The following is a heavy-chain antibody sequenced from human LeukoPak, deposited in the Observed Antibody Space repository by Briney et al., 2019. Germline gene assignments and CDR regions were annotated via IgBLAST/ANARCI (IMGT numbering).Heavy chain of an antibody. CDR1: GFTVSSNY. D-gene: IGHD5-24*01. V-gene: IGHV3-66*01. CDR3: ARDGWLQSRGYYYYGMDV. J-gene: IGHJ6*02. Sequence: GGSLRLSCAASGFTVSSNYMSWVRQAPGKGLEWVSVIYSGGSTYYADSVKGRFTISRDNSKNTLYLQMNSLRAEDTAVYYCARDGWLQSRGYYYYGMDVWGQGTTVTVSS. CDR2: IYSGGST.